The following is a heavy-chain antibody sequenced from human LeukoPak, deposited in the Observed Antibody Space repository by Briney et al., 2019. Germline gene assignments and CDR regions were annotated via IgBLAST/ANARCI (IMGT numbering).Heavy chain of an antibody. V-gene: IGHV3-7*03. D-gene: IGHD6-13*01. Sequence: PGGSLRLSCAASGFTFSTYWMTWVRQAPGKGLEWVANIKDDGSEKYYVDSVKGRFTISRDNAQNSLYLQMNSLRAEDTALYYCAKDGGPYSSSWLFDYWGQGTLVTVSS. CDR1: GFTFSTYW. CDR2: IKDDGSEK. J-gene: IGHJ4*02. CDR3: AKDGGPYSSSWLFDY.